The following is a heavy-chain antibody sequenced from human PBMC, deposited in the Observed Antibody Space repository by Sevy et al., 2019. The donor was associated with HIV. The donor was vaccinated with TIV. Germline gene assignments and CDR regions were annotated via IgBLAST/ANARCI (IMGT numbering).Heavy chain of an antibody. CDR2: IKQDGSEK. D-gene: IGHD1-26*01. V-gene: IGHV3-7*01. Sequence: GWSLRLSCAASGFTFSSYWMSWVRQAPGKGLEWVANIKQDGSEKYYVDSVKGRFTISRDNAKNSLYLQMNSLRAEDTAVYYCARGGWELLGGWFDPWGQGTLVTVSS. CDR1: GFTFSSYW. J-gene: IGHJ5*02. CDR3: ARGGWELLGGWFDP.